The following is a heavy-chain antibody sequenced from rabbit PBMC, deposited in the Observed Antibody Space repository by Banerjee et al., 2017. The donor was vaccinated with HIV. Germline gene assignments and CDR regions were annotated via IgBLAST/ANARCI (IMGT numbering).Heavy chain of an antibody. D-gene: IGHD8-1*01. CDR2: ISAGSSGST. CDR1: GFSLSSYA. V-gene: IGHV1S40*01. CDR3: ARSYGGSSNWDL. J-gene: IGHJ4*01. Sequence: QSVEESGGDLVKPGGTLTLTCTVSGFSLSSYAMCWVRQAPGKGLGWIACISAGSSGSTYYASWAKGRFTISKTSSTTVTLQMTSLTAADTATYFCARSYGGSSNWDLWGPGTLVTVS.